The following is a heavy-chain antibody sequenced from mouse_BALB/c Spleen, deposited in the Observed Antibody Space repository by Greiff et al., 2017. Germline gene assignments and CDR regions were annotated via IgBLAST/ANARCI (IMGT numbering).Heavy chain of an antibody. CDR3: ARDGNYVAY. J-gene: IGHJ3*01. CDR2: IDPANGNT. D-gene: IGHD2-1*01. V-gene: IGHV14-3*02. CDR1: GFKIKDTY. Sequence: VQLQQSGAELVKPGASVKLSCTASGFKIKDTYMHWVKQRPEQGLEWIGRIDPANGNTKYDPKFQGKATITADTSSNTAYLQLSSLTSEDTAVYYCARDGNYVAYWGQGTLVTVSA.